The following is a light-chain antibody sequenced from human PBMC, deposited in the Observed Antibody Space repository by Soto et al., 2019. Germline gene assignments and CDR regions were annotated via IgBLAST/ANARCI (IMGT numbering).Light chain of an antibody. CDR1: QSVTSK. Sequence: EIVMTQSPATLPVSPGESATLSCRASQSVTSKLAWYQQRPGQSPRLLIYDVSTRATGIPARFSGSGSETEFTLTISSLQSEDFAVYYCQQYKSWPPYTFGQGTKREIK. V-gene: IGKV3D-15*01. J-gene: IGKJ2*01. CDR2: DVS. CDR3: QQYKSWPPYT.